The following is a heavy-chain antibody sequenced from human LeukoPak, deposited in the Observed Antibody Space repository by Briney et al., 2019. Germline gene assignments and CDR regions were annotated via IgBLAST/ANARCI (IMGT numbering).Heavy chain of an antibody. V-gene: IGHV3-30*02. CDR1: GFTFSNYA. J-gene: IGHJ4*02. CDR2: IWYDGTNK. Sequence: GGSLRLSCAASGFTFSNYAMHWVRQAPGKGLEWVAVIWYDGTNKYYADSVRGRFTISRDNSKNTLYLQMNSLRAEDTALYYCAKDDQDIVVVPAAMAITYWGQGTLVTVSS. CDR3: AKDDQDIVVVPAAMAITY. D-gene: IGHD2-2*01.